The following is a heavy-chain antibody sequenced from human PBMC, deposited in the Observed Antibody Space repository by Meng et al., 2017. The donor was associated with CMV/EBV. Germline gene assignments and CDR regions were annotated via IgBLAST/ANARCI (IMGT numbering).Heavy chain of an antibody. V-gene: IGHV1-2*02. D-gene: IGHD2-15*01. J-gene: IGHJ3*02. CDR1: GYTFTGYY. CDR3: AILGYCSGGSCWGAFDI. Sequence: VQLVQSGAEVKKPGASVKVSCKASGYTFTGYYMHWVRQAPGQGLEWMGWINPNSGGTNYAQKFQGRVTMTRDTSISTAYMELSRLRSDDTAVYYCAILGYCSGGSCWGAFDIWGQGTMVTVSS. CDR2: INPNSGGT.